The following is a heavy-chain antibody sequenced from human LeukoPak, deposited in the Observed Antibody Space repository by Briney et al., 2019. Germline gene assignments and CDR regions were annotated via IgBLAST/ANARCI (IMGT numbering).Heavy chain of an antibody. J-gene: IGHJ4*02. CDR3: AKDLGDRYYYDSSGYY. Sequence: PGGSLRPSCAASGFTFSSYAMSWVRQAPGKGLEWVSAISGSGGSTYYADSVKGRFTISRDNSKNTLYLQMNSLRAEDTAVYYCAKDLGDRYYYDSSGYYWGQGTLVTVSS. V-gene: IGHV3-23*01. CDR2: ISGSGGST. D-gene: IGHD3-22*01. CDR1: GFTFSSYA.